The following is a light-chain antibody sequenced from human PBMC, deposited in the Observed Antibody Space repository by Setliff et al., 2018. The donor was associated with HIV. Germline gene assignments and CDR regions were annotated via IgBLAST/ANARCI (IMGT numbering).Light chain of an antibody. CDR1: SSDIGAYNY. CDR3: SSYVNINTLV. J-gene: IGLJ1*01. V-gene: IGLV2-14*03. CDR2: DVR. Sequence: QSALTQPASVSGSPGQSITISCTGTSSDIGAYNYVSWYQQHPGKAPKAMIYDVRKRPSGVSNRFSGSKSGNTASLTISGLQAEDEAAYYCSSYVNINTLVFGTGTKVTVL.